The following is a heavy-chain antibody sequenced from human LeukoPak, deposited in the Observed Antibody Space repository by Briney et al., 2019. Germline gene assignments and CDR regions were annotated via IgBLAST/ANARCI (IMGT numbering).Heavy chain of an antibody. J-gene: IGHJ4*02. CDR3: TTEVSGSYRGY. CDR1: GFTFSNAW. CDR2: IKSKTDGGTT. Sequence: GGSLRLSCAASGFTFSNAWMSWVRQAPGKGLEWVGRIKSKTDGGTTDYAAPVKGRFTISRDDSKNTLYLQINSLKTEDTAVYYCTTEVSGSYRGYWGQGTLVTVSS. V-gene: IGHV3-15*01. D-gene: IGHD1-26*01.